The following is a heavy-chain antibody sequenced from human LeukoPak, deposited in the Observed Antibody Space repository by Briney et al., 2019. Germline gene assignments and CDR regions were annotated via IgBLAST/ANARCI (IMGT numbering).Heavy chain of an antibody. CDR3: AKDLSSSTPRSRFDY. J-gene: IGHJ4*02. CDR1: GFTFSNYA. V-gene: IGHV3-23*01. Sequence: GGSLRLSCAASGFTFSNYAMTWVRQAPGKELEWVSAISGSGGSTYYADSVKGRFTISRDNSKNTLYLQMNSLRAEDTAVYYCAKDLSSSTPRSRFDYWGQGTLVTVSS. CDR2: ISGSGGST. D-gene: IGHD2-2*01.